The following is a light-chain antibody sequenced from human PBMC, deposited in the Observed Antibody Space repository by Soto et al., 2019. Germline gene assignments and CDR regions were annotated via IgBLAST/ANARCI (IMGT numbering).Light chain of an antibody. CDR1: QSVLYSSNNKNY. V-gene: IGKV4-1*01. CDR3: QQYYRTPWT. CDR2: WAS. J-gene: IGKJ1*01. Sequence: DIVMTQSPDSLAVSLGERATINCKSSQSVLYSSNNKNYLAWYQQKPRQSPKLLIYWASTRESGVPDRFSGSCSGTDFTLTISSLHAEDVAVYYCQQYYRTPWTFGQGTKVEIK.